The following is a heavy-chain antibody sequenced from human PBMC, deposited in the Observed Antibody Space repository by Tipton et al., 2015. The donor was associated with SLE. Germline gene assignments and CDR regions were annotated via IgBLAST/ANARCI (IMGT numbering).Heavy chain of an antibody. J-gene: IGHJ4*02. CDR3: ARHPGRAFGPGSYRE. Sequence: VQLVQSGAEMKKPGESLKISCKASGYSFSSYWIGWVRQMPGKGLEWMAIIYPGDSDTRYSPSFEGQVTISADTSVSTAYLEWRSLKASDSAMYYCARHPGRAFGPGSYREWGQGTLVTVSS. CDR2: IYPGDSDT. CDR1: GYSFSSYW. V-gene: IGHV5-51*01. D-gene: IGHD3-10*01.